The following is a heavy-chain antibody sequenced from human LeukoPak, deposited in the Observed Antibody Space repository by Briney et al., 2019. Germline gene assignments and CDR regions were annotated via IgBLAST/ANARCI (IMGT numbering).Heavy chain of an antibody. CDR3: AKIGYGSGSYYYFDY. V-gene: IGHV4-59*08. CDR2: IYYGGST. D-gene: IGHD3-10*01. Sequence: SETLSLTCTVSGGSISSYYWSWIRQPPGKGLEWIGYIYYGGSTNYNPSLKSRVTISVDTSKNQFSLKLSSVTAADTAVYYCAKIGYGSGSYYYFDYWGQGTLVTVSS. J-gene: IGHJ4*02. CDR1: GGSISSYY.